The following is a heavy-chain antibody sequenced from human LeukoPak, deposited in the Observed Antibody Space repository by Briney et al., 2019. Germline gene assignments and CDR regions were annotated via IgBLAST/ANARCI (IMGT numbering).Heavy chain of an antibody. J-gene: IGHJ3*02. CDR3: VRHEDSSGWGGAFDI. D-gene: IGHD6-19*01. CDR2: INHSGST. Sequence: SETLSLTCAVYGGSFSGYYWSWIRQPPGKGLEWIGEINHSGSTNYNPSLKSRVTISVDTSKNQFSLKLSSVTAADTAVYYCVRHEDSSGWGGAFDIWGQGTMVTVSS. V-gene: IGHV4-34*01. CDR1: GGSFSGYY.